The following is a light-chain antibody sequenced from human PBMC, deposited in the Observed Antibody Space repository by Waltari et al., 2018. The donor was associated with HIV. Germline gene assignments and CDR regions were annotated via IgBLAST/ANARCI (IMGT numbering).Light chain of an antibody. CDR2: QSR. CDR1: ELGNKD. Sequence: SYELAQPTSVSVSPGQTAIISCSGDELGNKDACWYQQEPGQSPVLVIFQSRRRPSGIPERFSGSNSGNTATLTISGAQAVDEADYYCQAWDSNTAVFGGGTKLTVL. J-gene: IGLJ2*01. V-gene: IGLV3-1*01. CDR3: QAWDSNTAV.